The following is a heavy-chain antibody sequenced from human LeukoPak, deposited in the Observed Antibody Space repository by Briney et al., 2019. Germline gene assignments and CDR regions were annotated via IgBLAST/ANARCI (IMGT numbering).Heavy chain of an antibody. D-gene: IGHD1-26*01. CDR3: AKDFLGSIPDAFDV. Sequence: GGSLRLSCAASGFTFSSHAMSWVRQAPGKGLEWVSGISGSGGNTYYADSVKGRFTISRDNSKNTLWLQMNSLTAEDTAIYHCAKDFLGSIPDAFDVWGQGTMVTVSS. V-gene: IGHV3-23*01. CDR1: GFTFSSHA. J-gene: IGHJ3*01. CDR2: ISGSGGNT.